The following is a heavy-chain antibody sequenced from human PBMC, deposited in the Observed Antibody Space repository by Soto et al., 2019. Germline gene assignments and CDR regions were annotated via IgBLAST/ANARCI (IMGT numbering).Heavy chain of an antibody. V-gene: IGHV5-51*01. J-gene: IGHJ6*02. Sequence: PGESLKISCKGSGYSFTTFWIGWVRQMPGKGLEWMGVIYPGDSDTRYSPSFQGQVILSADKSISTAYLQWTILKASDTAIYYCARSGRSAYYNMDVWGQGTTVTVS. CDR1: GYSFTTFW. CDR2: IYPGDSDT. D-gene: IGHD3-3*01. CDR3: ARSGRSAYYNMDV.